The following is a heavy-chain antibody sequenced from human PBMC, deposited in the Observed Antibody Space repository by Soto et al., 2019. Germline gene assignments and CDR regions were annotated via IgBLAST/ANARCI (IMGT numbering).Heavy chain of an antibody. J-gene: IGHJ4*02. CDR1: GYTLTELS. Sequence: ASVKVSCKVSGYTLTELSMHWVRQAPGKGLEWMGGFDPEDGETIYAQKFQGRVTMTRDTSISTAYMELSRLRSDDTAVYYCARGTTVTMPYFDYWGRGTLVTVSS. D-gene: IGHD4-17*01. CDR3: ARGTTVTMPYFDY. CDR2: FDPEDGET. V-gene: IGHV1-24*01.